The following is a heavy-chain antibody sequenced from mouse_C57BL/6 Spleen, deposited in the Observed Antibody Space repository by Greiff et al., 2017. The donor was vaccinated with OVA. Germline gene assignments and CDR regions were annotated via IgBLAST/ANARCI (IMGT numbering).Heavy chain of an antibody. V-gene: IGHV1-4*01. D-gene: IGHD2-4*01. CDR2: INPSSCYT. CDR1: GYTFTSYT. Sequence: VQLQESGAELARPGASVKMSCKASGYTFTSYTMHWVKQRPGKGLEWIGYINPSSCYTKDNQKFKDKATLTADKSSSTAYMQLSSLTSEDSAVYYCATSYDYDGGPYAMDYWGQGTSVTVSS. CDR3: ATSYDYDGGPYAMDY. J-gene: IGHJ4*01.